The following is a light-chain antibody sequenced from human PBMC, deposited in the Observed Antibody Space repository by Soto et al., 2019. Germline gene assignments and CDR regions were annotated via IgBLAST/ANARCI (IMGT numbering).Light chain of an antibody. CDR2: DAS. V-gene: IGKV3-11*01. J-gene: IGKJ4*01. Sequence: EIVLTQSSVTLSSSPGERATLSCRASQSVTTYLAWYQQKPGQAPRLLIYDASTRATGIPARFSGSGSGTDFTLTISSLQPEDFAVYYCQQRSNWPPELSFGGGTKVDIK. CDR1: QSVTTY. CDR3: QQRSNWPPELS.